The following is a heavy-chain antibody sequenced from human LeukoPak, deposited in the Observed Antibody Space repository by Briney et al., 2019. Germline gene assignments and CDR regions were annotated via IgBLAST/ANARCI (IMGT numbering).Heavy chain of an antibody. J-gene: IGHJ4*02. V-gene: IGHV3-13*04. Sequence: GGSLTLSCTPSGFPLRRYDMHCARQATGKGLEWVSAIGAAGDTYYPGSVKGRFTIPRENAKNLLYLQRNSLTAGYTAVYYCLAGGDYWGQGTLVTVSS. CDR1: GFPLRRYD. CDR3: LAGGDY. CDR2: IGAAGDT.